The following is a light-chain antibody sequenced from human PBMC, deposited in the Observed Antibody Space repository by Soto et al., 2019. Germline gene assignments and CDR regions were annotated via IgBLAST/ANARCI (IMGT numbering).Light chain of an antibody. J-gene: IGLJ1*01. CDR1: SSDVGGYNY. Sequence: QLVLTEPASVSGSPGQSITISCTGTSSDVGGYNYVSWYQQHPGKAPKLMIYDVSYRPSGVSDRFSGSKSGNTASLTISGLQAEDEADYYCSSYTSSSTLEVFGTGTKLTVL. CDR2: DVS. V-gene: IGLV2-14*01. CDR3: SSYTSSSTLEV.